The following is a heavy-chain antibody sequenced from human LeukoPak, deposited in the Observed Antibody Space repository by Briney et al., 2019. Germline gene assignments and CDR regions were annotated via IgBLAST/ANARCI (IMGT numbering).Heavy chain of an antibody. CDR2: INRISNII. D-gene: IGHD6-13*01. V-gene: IGHV3-48*04. CDR1: GFTFSGYS. CDR3: ARVGSIVAAGTLDY. J-gene: IGHJ4*02. Sequence: PGGSLRLSCAASGFTFSGYSMNWVRQAPGKGLEWVSYINRISNIIDYADSVKGRFTISRDNAKNSLYLQMNSLRAEDTAVYYCARVGSIVAAGTLDYWGQGTLVTVSS.